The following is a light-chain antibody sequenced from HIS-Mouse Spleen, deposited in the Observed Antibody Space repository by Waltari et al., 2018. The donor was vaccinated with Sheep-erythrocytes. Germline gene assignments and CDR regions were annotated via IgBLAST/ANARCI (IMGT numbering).Light chain of an antibody. CDR1: SSDVGGYNY. V-gene: IGLV2-11*01. CDR2: DVS. Sequence: QSALTPPRSVSGSPGQSVTISCPGTSSDVGGYNYVSWYQQHPGKAPKLMIYDVSKRPSGVPDRFSGSKSGNTASLTISGLQAVDEADYYCCSYAGSYNHVFATGTKVTVL. CDR3: CSYAGSYNHV. J-gene: IGLJ1*01.